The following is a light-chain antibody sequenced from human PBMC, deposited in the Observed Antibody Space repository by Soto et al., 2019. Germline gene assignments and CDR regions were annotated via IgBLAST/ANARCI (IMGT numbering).Light chain of an antibody. CDR3: EHYYGAPWA. CDR2: GAS. CDR1: QVINNY. J-gene: IGKJ1*01. V-gene: IGKV1-27*01. Sequence: DIPMTQSPSSLSASVGDRVTITCRASQVINNYLAWYQQKPGRGPQLLIYGASTLHSGVPSRFSGSGSGTDFTLTISNLQPEDVATYFCEHYYGAPWAFGQGTTVEVK.